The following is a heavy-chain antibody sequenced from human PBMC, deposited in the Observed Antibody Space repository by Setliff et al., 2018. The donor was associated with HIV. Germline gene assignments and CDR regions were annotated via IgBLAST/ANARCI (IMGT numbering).Heavy chain of an antibody. Sequence: SETMSLTCDVSGGSISYFYWSWIRQSPRWGLEWIGYVHTSGSSNYNLSLKSQATISVDTSTNQFSLKLTSLTAADTAFYYCVRGGTGWLRGLFDYWGRGILVTVSS. D-gene: IGHD5-12*01. V-gene: IGHV4-4*08. J-gene: IGHJ4*02. CDR3: VRGGTGWLRGLFDY. CDR2: VHTSGSS. CDR1: GGSISYFY.